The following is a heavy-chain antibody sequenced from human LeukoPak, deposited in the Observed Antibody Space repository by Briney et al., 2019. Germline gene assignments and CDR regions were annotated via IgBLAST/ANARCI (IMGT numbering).Heavy chain of an antibody. D-gene: IGHD6-19*01. V-gene: IGHV1-3*04. J-gene: IGHJ5*02. Sequence: ASVKVSCKASGYTFTSYAMHWVRQAPGQRLEWRGWINTGSGNTKYSQNFQGRVTITRDTSASTAYMELSSLKSEDTAVYYCARVIAVSKGDWFDPWGQGTLVTVSS. CDR1: GYTFTSYA. CDR3: ARVIAVSKGDWFDP. CDR2: INTGSGNT.